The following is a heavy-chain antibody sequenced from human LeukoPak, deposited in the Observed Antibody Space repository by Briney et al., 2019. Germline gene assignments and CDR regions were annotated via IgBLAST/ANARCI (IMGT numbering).Heavy chain of an antibody. CDR1: GFTFSDYY. CDR3: ARDRTALLWFGELPHYYYYGMDV. J-gene: IGHJ6*02. D-gene: IGHD3-10*01. Sequence: GGSLRLSCAASGFTFSDYYMSWIRQAPGKGLEWVSYISSSGSTIYYADSVKGRFTISRDNAKNSLYLQMNSLRAEDTAVYYCARDRTALLWFGELPHYYYYGMDVWGQGTTVTVSS. V-gene: IGHV3-11*01. CDR2: ISSSGSTI.